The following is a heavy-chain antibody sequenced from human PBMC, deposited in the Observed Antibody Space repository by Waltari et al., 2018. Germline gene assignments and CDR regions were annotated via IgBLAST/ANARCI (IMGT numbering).Heavy chain of an antibody. D-gene: IGHD6-13*01. V-gene: IGHV3-23*01. CDR2: IKNGGGNK. CDR3: AKEIGALGTPVFDY. J-gene: IGHJ4*02. Sequence: EVQLLESGGGVAQPGGSLTLSCAASGFSFTEYAMSWVRQTPDRGLGWVSGIKNGGGNKYYTDSVKGRFTISRDNSRNTLYLQMSSLRAEDTAVYYCAKEIGALGTPVFDYWGQGILVSVSS. CDR1: GFSFTEYA.